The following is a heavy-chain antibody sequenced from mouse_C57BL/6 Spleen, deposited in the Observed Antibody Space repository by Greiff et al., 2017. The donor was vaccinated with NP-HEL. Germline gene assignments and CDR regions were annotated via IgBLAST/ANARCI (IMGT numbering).Heavy chain of an antibody. D-gene: IGHD1-1*01. CDR3: ARGRGHYYGSSYPFAY. CDR1: GYTFTDYY. CDR2: INPNNGGT. Sequence: EVQLQQSGPELVKPGASVKISCKASGYTFTDYYMNWVKQSHGKSLEWIGDINPNNGGTSYNQKFKGKATLTVDKSSSTAYMELRSLTSEDSAVYYCARGRGHYYGSSYPFAYWGQGTLVTVSA. V-gene: IGHV1-26*01. J-gene: IGHJ3*01.